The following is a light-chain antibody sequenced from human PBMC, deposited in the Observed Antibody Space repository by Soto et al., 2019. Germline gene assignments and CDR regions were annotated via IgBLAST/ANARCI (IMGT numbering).Light chain of an antibody. CDR1: QTIYSN. V-gene: IGKV3-15*01. J-gene: IGKJ1*01. CDR2: RAP. Sequence: EIVMTQSPATLSVSPGERATLSCRAGQTIYSNVAWYQQRPGQAPRLLIYRAPTRATGVPARFSGSGSGTEFTLTISSLRSEDFAIYYCQQYQNLWTFGQGTK. CDR3: QQYQNLWT.